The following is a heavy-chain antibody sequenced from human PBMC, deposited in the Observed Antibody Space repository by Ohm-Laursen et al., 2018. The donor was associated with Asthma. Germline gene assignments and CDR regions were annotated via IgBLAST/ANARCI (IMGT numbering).Heavy chain of an antibody. J-gene: IGHJ4*02. Sequence: SQTLSLTCSVSGGSISTDDYYWSWIRQSPGKGLEWIGYIYRSASTYSNPSLTSQVTISGDTSKNQFSLKLASVTAADTAVYYCARGPMHDYYFGNWGPGTLVTVSS. CDR1: GGSISTDDYY. CDR3: ARGPMHDYYFGN. D-gene: IGHD1-1*01. CDR2: IYRSAST. V-gene: IGHV4-30-4*01.